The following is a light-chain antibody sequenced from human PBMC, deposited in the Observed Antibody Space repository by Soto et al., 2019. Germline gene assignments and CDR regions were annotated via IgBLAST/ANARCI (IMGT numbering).Light chain of an antibody. Sequence: DIQISQSPSPLSASVGDRVTSTCRASQSISSWLAWYQQKPGKAPKLLVYSASNLQSGVPSRFSGSGSGTNFTLTISDLQPEDFTTYYCQKSDSTPWTFGQGTKVDI. V-gene: IGKV1-39*01. CDR2: SAS. CDR3: QKSDSTPWT. CDR1: QSISSW. J-gene: IGKJ1*01.